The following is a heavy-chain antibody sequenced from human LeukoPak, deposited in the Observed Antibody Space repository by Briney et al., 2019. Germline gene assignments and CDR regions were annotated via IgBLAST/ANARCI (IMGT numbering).Heavy chain of an antibody. V-gene: IGHV4-59*12. CDR1: GGSISSYY. D-gene: IGHD5-12*01. J-gene: IGHJ6*03. Sequence: PSETLSLTCTVSGGSISSYYWSWIRQPPGKGLEWIGYIYYSGSTNYNPSLKSRVTISVDTSKNQFSLKLSSVTAADTAVYYCARVSGYDLQVMDVWGKGTTVTVSS. CDR3: ARVSGYDLQVMDV. CDR2: IYYSGST.